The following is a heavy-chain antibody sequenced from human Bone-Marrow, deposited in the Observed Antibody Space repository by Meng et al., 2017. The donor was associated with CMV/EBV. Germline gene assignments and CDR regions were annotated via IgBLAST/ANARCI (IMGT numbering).Heavy chain of an antibody. V-gene: IGHV3-23*01. Sequence: GESLKISCAGSGFTFISYAMTWVRQAPGKGLEWVSAISGSGGSTYYADSVKGRFTISRDNSKNALYLQMNSLRAEDTAVYYCAKDKRELRNWGQGTLVTVSS. J-gene: IGHJ4*02. CDR2: ISGSGGST. CDR3: AKDKRELRN. D-gene: IGHD1-26*01. CDR1: GFTFISYA.